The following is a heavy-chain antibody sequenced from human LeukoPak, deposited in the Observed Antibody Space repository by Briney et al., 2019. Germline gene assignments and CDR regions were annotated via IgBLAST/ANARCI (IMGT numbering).Heavy chain of an antibody. Sequence: GGSLRLSCAASGFAVSSNYMSWVRQAPGKGLEWVSVIYSGGSTYYADSVKGRFTISRDNSKNTLYLQMNILKAEDTAGYYRARFVVAMVRGDYYYYCMDVGGQGTTVTVSS. V-gene: IGHV3-53*01. CDR1: GFAVSSNY. CDR2: IYSGGST. J-gene: IGHJ6*02. D-gene: IGHD3-10*01. CDR3: ARFVVAMVRGDYYYYCMDV.